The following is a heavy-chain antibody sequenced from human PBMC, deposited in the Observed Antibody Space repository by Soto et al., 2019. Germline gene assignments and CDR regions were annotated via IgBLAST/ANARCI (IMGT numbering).Heavy chain of an antibody. CDR3: ATGLSSGYDPQWGYHYYMDV. Sequence: ASVKVSCKASGYTFTSYGISWVRQAPGQGLEWMGWISAYNGNTNYAQKLQGRVTMTTDTSTSTAYMELRSLRSDDTAVYYCATGLSSGYDPQWGYHYYMDVWGKGTTVTVSS. V-gene: IGHV1-18*01. CDR1: GYTFTSYG. CDR2: ISAYNGNT. J-gene: IGHJ6*03. D-gene: IGHD5-12*01.